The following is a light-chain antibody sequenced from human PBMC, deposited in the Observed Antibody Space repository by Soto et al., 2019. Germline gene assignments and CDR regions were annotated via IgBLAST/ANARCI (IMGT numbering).Light chain of an antibody. CDR1: SSKFGNNY. Sequence: QSVLTQPPSVSAAPGQQVTISCSGISSKFGNNYVSWYQQLPGTAPKLLIYENNKRPSGIPDRFSGSKSGTSATLGITGLQTGDEADYYCGTWDSSLSASYVFGTGTKVTVL. V-gene: IGLV1-51*02. J-gene: IGLJ1*01. CDR3: GTWDSSLSASYV. CDR2: ENN.